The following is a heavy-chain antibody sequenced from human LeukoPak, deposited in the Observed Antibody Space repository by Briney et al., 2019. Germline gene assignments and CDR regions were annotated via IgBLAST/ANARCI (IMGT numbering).Heavy chain of an antibody. Sequence: AGGSLRLSCTASGFTFSNYGMLWVRQAPGKGPEWVSVIWHDGSNKYYADSVKGRFTVSRDNSRNTLYLQLNSLRAEDTAMYYCARWELRGYNFGSHAFDIWGQGTMVTVSS. V-gene: IGHV3-33*01. CDR1: GFTFSNYG. D-gene: IGHD5-18*01. CDR2: IWHDGSNK. CDR3: ARWELRGYNFGSHAFDI. J-gene: IGHJ3*02.